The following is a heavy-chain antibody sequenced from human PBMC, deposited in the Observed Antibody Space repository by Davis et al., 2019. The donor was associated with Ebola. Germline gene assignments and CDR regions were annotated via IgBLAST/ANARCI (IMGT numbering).Heavy chain of an antibody. CDR1: GFTFSSYA. J-gene: IGHJ6*02. Sequence: GESLKISCAASGFTFSSYAMSWVRQAPGKGLEWVSAISGSGGSTYYADSVKGRFTISRDNSKNTLYLQMNSLRAGDTAVYYCARGHDVWSGTYGMDVWGQGTMVTVSS. CDR3: ARGHDVWSGTYGMDV. D-gene: IGHD3-3*01. CDR2: ISGSGGST. V-gene: IGHV3-23*01.